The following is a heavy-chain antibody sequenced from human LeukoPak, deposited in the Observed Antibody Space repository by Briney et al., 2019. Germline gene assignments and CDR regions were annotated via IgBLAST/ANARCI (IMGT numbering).Heavy chain of an antibody. J-gene: IGHJ4*02. CDR2: IYYSGST. CDR3: ARDSGTYNFDS. D-gene: IGHD1-26*01. Sequence: SETLSLTCTVSGGSISSGDYYWSWIRQPPGKGLEWIGYIYYSGSTNYSPSLKSRVTISVDTSNNQFSLRLSSVTAADTAVYYCARDSGTYNFDSWGQGTLVTVSS. V-gene: IGHV4-61*08. CDR1: GGSISSGDYY.